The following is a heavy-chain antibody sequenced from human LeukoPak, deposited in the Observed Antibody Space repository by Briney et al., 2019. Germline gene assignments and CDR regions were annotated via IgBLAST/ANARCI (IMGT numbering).Heavy chain of an antibody. V-gene: IGHV3-74*01. Sequence: GGSLRLSCAASGFTVSSYWMHWVRQAPGKGLVWVSRINSDGSSTSYADSVKGRFTISRDNAKNTLYLQMNSLRAEDTAVYYCARWGLDILTGWSPYYYYYYGMDVWGQGTTVTVSS. J-gene: IGHJ6*02. CDR2: INSDGSST. D-gene: IGHD3-9*01. CDR3: ARWGLDILTGWSPYYYYYYGMDV. CDR1: GFTVSSYW.